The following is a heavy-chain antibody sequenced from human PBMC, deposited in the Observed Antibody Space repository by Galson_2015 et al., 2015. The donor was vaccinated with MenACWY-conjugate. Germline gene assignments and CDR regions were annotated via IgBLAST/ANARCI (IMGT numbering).Heavy chain of an antibody. J-gene: IGHJ4*02. CDR3: ARTIRFYYDSSGYYHPFDY. CDR2: ISAYNGNT. CDR1: GYTFTSYG. D-gene: IGHD3-22*01. V-gene: IGHV1-18*04. Sequence: SVKVSCKASGYTFTSYGISWVRQAPGQGLEWMGWISAYNGNTNYAQKLQGRVTMTTDTSTSTAYMELRSLRSDDTAVYYCARTIRFYYDSSGYYHPFDYWGQGTLATVSS.